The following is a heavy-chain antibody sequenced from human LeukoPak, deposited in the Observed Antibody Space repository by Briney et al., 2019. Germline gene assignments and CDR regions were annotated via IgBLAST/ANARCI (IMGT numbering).Heavy chain of an antibody. CDR3: ARDAEDYDDRFDY. J-gene: IGHJ4*02. CDR1: GGSISSYY. Sequence: PSETLSLTCTVSGGSISSYYWSWIRQPPGKGLEWIGYIYYSGSTNYNPSLKSRVTISVDTSKNQFSLKLSSVTAADTAVYYCARDAEDYDDRFDYWGQGTLVTVSS. CDR2: IYYSGST. V-gene: IGHV4-59*01. D-gene: IGHD3-22*01.